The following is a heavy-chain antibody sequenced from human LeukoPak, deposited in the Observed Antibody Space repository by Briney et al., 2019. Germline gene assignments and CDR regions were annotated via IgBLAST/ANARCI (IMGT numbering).Heavy chain of an antibody. D-gene: IGHD6-19*01. CDR3: ARGHSSGWYDAFDI. V-gene: IGHV3-23*01. CDR1: GFTFSSYP. J-gene: IGHJ3*02. Sequence: GGSLGLSWAASGFTFSSYPMSGVRQAPGKGLDWVSAISGSGGSTYYADPVKGRFTISRDNSKNTLYLQMNSLRAEDTAVYYCARGHSSGWYDAFDIWGQGTMVTVSS. CDR2: ISGSGGST.